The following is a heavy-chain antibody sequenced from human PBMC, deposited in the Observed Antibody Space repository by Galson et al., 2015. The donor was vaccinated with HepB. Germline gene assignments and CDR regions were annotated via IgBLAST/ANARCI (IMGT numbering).Heavy chain of an antibody. CDR3: ARDRGYCSGGSCYSGFDY. J-gene: IGHJ4*02. CDR1: GFTFSSYS. Sequence: SLRLSCAASGFTFSSYSMIWVRQAPGKGLEWVSYISSSSSTIYYADSVKGRFTISRDNAKNSLYLQMNSLRDEDTAVYYCARDRGYCSGGSCYSGFDYWGQGTLVTVSS. CDR2: ISSSSSTI. D-gene: IGHD2-15*01. V-gene: IGHV3-48*02.